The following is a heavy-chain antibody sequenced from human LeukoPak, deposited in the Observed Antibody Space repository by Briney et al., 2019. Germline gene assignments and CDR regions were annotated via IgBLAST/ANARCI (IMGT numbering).Heavy chain of an antibody. D-gene: IGHD6-19*01. Sequence: GGSLRLSCAASGFTFSSYTMSWVRQAPGKGLEWVSAISGSGGSTYYADSVKGRFTISRDNSKNTLYLQMNSLRAEDTAVYYCARFSSSGWLNDAFDIWGQGQWSPSLQ. CDR2: ISGSGGST. J-gene: IGHJ3*02. V-gene: IGHV3-23*01. CDR1: GFTFSSYT. CDR3: ARFSSSGWLNDAFDI.